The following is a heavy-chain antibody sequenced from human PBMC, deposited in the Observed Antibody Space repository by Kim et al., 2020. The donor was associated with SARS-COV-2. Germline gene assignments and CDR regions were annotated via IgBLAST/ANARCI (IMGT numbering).Heavy chain of an antibody. CDR3: ASSSVVVISAFDI. Sequence: YADSWKGRFTISKDNSKNTLYLQMNSLRAEDTAVYYCASSSVVVISAFDIWGQGTMVTVSS. J-gene: IGHJ3*02. V-gene: IGHV3-53*01. D-gene: IGHD3-22*01.